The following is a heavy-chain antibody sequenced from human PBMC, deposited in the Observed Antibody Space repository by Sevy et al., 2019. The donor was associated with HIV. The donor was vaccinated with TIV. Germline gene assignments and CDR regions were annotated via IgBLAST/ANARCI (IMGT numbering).Heavy chain of an antibody. CDR3: ARGTPSWHYGTGGYYDY. J-gene: IGHJ4*02. D-gene: IGHD3-10*01. Sequence: GGSLRLSCAASGFTFNDFAMNWVRQAPGRGLEWVSNILGGNGPINYANFVEGRFTVYRDNAKNTLYLQMNSVTDADTAVYFCARGTPSWHYGTGGYYDYWGQGTLVTVSS. V-gene: IGHV3-48*02. CDR2: ILGGNGPI. CDR1: GFTFNDFA.